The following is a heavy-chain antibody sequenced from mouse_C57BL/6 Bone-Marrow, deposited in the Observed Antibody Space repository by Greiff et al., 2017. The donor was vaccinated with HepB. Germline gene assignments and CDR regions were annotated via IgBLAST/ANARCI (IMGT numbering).Heavy chain of an antibody. V-gene: IGHV5-17*01. J-gene: IGHJ2*01. CDR1: GFTFSDYG. Sequence: EVQGVESRGGLVKPGGSLKLSCAASGFTFSDYGMHWVRQAPEKGLEWVAYISSGSSTIYYADTVKGRFTISRDNAKNTLFLQMTSLRSEDTAMYYCARENYWGQGTTLTVSS. CDR2: ISSGSSTI. CDR3: ARENY.